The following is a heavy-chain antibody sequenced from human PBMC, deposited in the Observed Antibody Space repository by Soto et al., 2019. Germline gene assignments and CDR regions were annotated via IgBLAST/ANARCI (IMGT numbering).Heavy chain of an antibody. J-gene: IGHJ6*02. V-gene: IGHV1-18*01. CDR1: GYTFTSYG. D-gene: IGHD3-3*01. CDR3: ARIGRRYDFWSGYYSDYYGMDV. Sequence: GASVKVSCKASGYTFTSYGISWVRQAPGQGLEWMGWISAYNGNTNYAQKLQGRVTMTTDTSTSTAYMELRSLRSDDTAVYYCARIGRRYDFWSGYYSDYYGMDVWGQGTTVTVSS. CDR2: ISAYNGNT.